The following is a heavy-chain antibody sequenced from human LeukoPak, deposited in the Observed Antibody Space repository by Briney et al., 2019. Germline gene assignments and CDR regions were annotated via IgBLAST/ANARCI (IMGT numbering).Heavy chain of an antibody. CDR1: GFTFSSYL. V-gene: IGHV3-21*01. CDR2: ISSGSTYI. Sequence: GGSLRLSCAASGFTFSSYLMNWVRQAPGKGLEWVSSISSGSTYIYYADSVKGRFTVSRDNAENSLYLQMNSLRAEDTAVYYCARDFEFSYDFWSGYYAGFDPWGQGTLVTVSS. J-gene: IGHJ5*02. CDR3: ARDFEFSYDFWSGYYAGFDP. D-gene: IGHD3-3*01.